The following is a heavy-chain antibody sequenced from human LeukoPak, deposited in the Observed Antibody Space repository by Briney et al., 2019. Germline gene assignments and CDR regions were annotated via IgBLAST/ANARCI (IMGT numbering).Heavy chain of an antibody. CDR3: ARGRNSYRSRSLMGWFDP. Sequence: SETLSLTCAVYGGSFSGYYWSWIRQPPGKGLEWIGEINHSGSTNYNPSLKSRVTISVDTSKNQFSLKLSSVTAADTAVYYCARGRNSYRSRSLMGWFDPWGQGTLVTVSS. CDR1: GGSFSGYY. V-gene: IGHV4-34*01. D-gene: IGHD5-18*01. J-gene: IGHJ5*02. CDR2: INHSGST.